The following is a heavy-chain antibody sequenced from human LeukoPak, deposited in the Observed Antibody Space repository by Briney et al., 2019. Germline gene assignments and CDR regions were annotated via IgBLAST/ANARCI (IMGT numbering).Heavy chain of an antibody. Sequence: SETLSLTCTVSGGSISSGSYYWSWIRQPAGKGLEWIGRIYTSGSTNYNPSLKSRVTISVDTSKNQFSLKLSSVTAADTAVYYCARHRESSGYYFRYYYYMDVWGKGTTVTVSS. CDR3: ARHRESSGYYFRYYYYMDV. CDR2: IYTSGST. CDR1: GGSISSGSYY. V-gene: IGHV4-61*02. D-gene: IGHD3-22*01. J-gene: IGHJ6*03.